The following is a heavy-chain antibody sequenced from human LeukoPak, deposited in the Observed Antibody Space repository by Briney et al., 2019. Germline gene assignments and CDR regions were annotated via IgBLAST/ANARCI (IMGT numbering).Heavy chain of an antibody. V-gene: IGHV4-39*07. J-gene: IGHJ4*02. Sequence: SETLSLTCTVSGGSISRGSYYWSWIRQPPGKGLEWIGEINHSGSTNYNPSLKSRVTISVDTSKNQFSLKLSSVTAADTAVYYCARLRRYSYGLFDYWGQGTLVTVSS. CDR1: GGSISRGSYY. CDR3: ARLRRYSYGLFDY. D-gene: IGHD5-18*01. CDR2: INHSGST.